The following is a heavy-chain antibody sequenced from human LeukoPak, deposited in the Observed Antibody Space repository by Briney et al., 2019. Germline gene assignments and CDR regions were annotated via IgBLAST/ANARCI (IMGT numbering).Heavy chain of an antibody. D-gene: IGHD3-3*01. CDR1: GGTFSSYT. J-gene: IGHJ6*02. CDR2: IIPILGIA. Sequence: GASVKVSCKASGGTFSSYTISWVRQAPGQGLEWMGRIIPILGIANYARKFQGGVTITADKSTSTAYMELSSLRSEDTAVYYCARALRFLEWLPGDYYYYGMDVWGQGTTVTVSS. CDR3: ARALRFLEWLPGDYYYYGMDV. V-gene: IGHV1-69*02.